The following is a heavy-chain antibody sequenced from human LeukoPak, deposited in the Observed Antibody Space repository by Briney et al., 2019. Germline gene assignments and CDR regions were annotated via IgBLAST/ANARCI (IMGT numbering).Heavy chain of an antibody. CDR3: AKDISNYDFWSGFYT. V-gene: IGHV3-43*02. CDR2: VSGGGGST. Sequence: GGSLRLSCAASGFTFDDYAMHWVRQAPGKGLEWVSLVSGGGGSTYYADSVKGRFTISRDNSKNSLYLQMNSLRTEDTALYYCAKDISNYDFWSGFYTWGQGTLVTVSS. CDR1: GFTFDDYA. D-gene: IGHD3-3*01. J-gene: IGHJ5*02.